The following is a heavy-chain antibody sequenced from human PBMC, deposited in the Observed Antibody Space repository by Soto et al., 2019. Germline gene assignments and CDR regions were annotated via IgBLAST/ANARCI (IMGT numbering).Heavy chain of an antibody. Sequence: ASVRSLQGIWIPLHYIPFTLCATGPGQGLEWMGIVYVTGTGTRSAQKFQGRLTMTRDRSTSTVYMELSSLRSEDTAVYYCARPEGYGSGRYYVDSWGQGSQVTVSS. CDR3: ARPEGYGSGRYYVDS. V-gene: IGHV1-46*01. D-gene: IGHD3-10*01. CDR1: IPLHYIP. CDR2: VYVTGTGT. J-gene: IGHJ4*02.